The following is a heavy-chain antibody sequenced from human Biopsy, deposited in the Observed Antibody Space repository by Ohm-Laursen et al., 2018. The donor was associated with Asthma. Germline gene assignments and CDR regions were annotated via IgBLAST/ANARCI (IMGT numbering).Heavy chain of an antibody. CDR3: ARTYYYFVTVHVNDAFAV. J-gene: IGHJ3*01. V-gene: IGHV1-3*01. D-gene: IGHD3-9*01. CDR1: GYTFIHYA. CDR2: INAGNGNT. Sequence: ASVKVSCKAPGYTFIHYAIHWVRQAPGQRLEWMGWINAGNGNTKYSQKFQGRVTITRDTSASTAYMDLSSLRSEDTAVYYCARTYYYFVTVHVNDAFAVWGQGTVVTVSS.